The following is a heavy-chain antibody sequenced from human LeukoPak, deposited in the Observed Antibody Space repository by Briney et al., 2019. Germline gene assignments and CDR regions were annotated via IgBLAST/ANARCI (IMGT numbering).Heavy chain of an antibody. CDR3: ARGDLWFGELSRFDP. Sequence: SETLSLTCTVSGGSISSYYWSWIRQPPGKGLEGMGDIYYSGSTNYTPSLKSRVTISVDTSKNQFSLKLSSVTAADTAVYYCARGDLWFGELSRFDPWGQGTLVTVSS. CDR2: IYYSGST. CDR1: GGSISSYY. V-gene: IGHV4-59*01. J-gene: IGHJ5*02. D-gene: IGHD3-10*01.